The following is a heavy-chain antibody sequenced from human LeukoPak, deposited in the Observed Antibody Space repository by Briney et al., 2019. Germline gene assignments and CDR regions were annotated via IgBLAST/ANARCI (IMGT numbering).Heavy chain of an antibody. CDR2: IGGSGGSP. Sequence: PGGSLRLSCVASGFTFSTYVMTWVRQAPGKGLEWVSSIGGSGGSPYYANSVKGRFSISRDNSKNTLYLEMNSLRDADTAVYYCAKGGIGSSSGLDYWGQGTLVTVSS. V-gene: IGHV3-23*01. D-gene: IGHD5-18*01. CDR1: GFTFSTYV. CDR3: AKGGIGSSSGLDY. J-gene: IGHJ4*02.